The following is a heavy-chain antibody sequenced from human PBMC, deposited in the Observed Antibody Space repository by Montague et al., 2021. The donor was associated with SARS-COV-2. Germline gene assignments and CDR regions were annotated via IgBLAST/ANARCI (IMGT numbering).Heavy chain of an antibody. V-gene: IGHV4-39*07. CDR2: IYYSGST. D-gene: IGHD2-2*02. CDR3: ARDPSRQLLLYPVGDYYYGMDV. CDR1: GGSISSSSYY. Sequence: SETLSLTCTVSGGSISSSSYYWGWIRQPPGEGLEWIGSIYYSGSTYYNPSHKSRVTISVDTSKNQFSPKLNSVTAADTAVYYCARDPSRQLLLYPVGDYYYGMDVWGQGTTVTVSS. J-gene: IGHJ6*02.